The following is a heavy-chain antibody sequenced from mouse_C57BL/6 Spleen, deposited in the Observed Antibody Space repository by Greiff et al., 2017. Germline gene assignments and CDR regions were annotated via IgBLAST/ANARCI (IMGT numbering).Heavy chain of an antibody. CDR2: IDPSDSYT. D-gene: IGHD1-1*01. CDR1: GYTFTSYW. J-gene: IGHJ2*01. V-gene: IGHV1-50*01. CDR3: ARGGESIKDYFDY. Sequence: VKLQQPGAELVKPGASVKLSCKASGYTFTSYWMQWVKQRPGQGLEWIGEIDPSDSYTNYNQKFKGKATLTVDTSSSTAYMQLSSLTSEDSAVYYCARGGESIKDYFDYWGQGTTLTVSS.